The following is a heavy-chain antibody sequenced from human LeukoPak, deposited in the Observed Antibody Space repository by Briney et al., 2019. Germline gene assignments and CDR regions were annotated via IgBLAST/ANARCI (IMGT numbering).Heavy chain of an antibody. J-gene: IGHJ6*03. V-gene: IGHV1-69*05. Sequence: ASVKVSCKASGGTFSSYAISWVRQAPGQGLEWMGGIIPIFGTANYAQKFQGRVTITTDESTSTAYVELSSLRSEDTAVYYCARAIAAADNYYYYYMDVWGKGTTVTVSS. D-gene: IGHD6-13*01. CDR3: ARAIAAADNYYYYYMDV. CDR1: GGTFSSYA. CDR2: IIPIFGTA.